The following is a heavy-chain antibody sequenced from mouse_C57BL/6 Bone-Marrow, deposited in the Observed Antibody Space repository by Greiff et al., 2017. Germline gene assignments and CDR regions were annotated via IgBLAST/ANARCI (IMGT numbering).Heavy chain of an antibody. D-gene: IGHD1-3*01. Sequence: QVQLQQSGAELARPGASVKMSCKASGYTFTSYTMHWVKQRPGQGLEWIGYINPSSGYTKYNQKFKDKATLTADKSSSTAYMQLGSLTSEDSAVYYCARGSPKWVFDYWGQGTTLTVSS. CDR1: GYTFTSYT. J-gene: IGHJ2*01. CDR2: INPSSGYT. CDR3: ARGSPKWVFDY. V-gene: IGHV1-4*01.